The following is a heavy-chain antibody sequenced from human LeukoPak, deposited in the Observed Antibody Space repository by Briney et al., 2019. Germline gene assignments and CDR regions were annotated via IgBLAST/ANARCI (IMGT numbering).Heavy chain of an antibody. V-gene: IGHV4-31*11. CDR1: GDSINRGDFY. Sequence: PSQTLSLTCAVSGDSINRGDFYWSWIRQHPGKGLEWIGYIYYIGTTFYNPSLKSRVSMSLDTSKNQFSLNLTAVTVADTAVYYCVRRIPMTVRGVNGDWFDPWGQGTLVTVSS. D-gene: IGHD3-10*01. CDR2: IYYIGTT. CDR3: VRRIPMTVRGVNGDWFDP. J-gene: IGHJ5*02.